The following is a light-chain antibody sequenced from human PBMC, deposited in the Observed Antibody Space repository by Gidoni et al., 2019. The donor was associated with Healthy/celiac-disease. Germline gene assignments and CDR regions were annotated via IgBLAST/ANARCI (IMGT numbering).Light chain of an antibody. V-gene: IGLV3-19*01. CDR2: GKN. J-gene: IGLJ2*01. Sequence: SSELTQDPAVSVALGQTVRITCQGDSLRSYYASWYQQKPGQAPVLVIYGKNNRPSGIPDRFSGSSSGNTASLTITGAQAEDEADYYCNSRDSSGNLMWVFGGGTKLTLL. CDR3: NSRDSSGNLMWV. CDR1: SLRSYY.